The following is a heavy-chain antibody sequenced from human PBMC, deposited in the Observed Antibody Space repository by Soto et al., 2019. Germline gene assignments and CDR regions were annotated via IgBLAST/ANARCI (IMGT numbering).Heavy chain of an antibody. J-gene: IGHJ6*03. D-gene: IGHD3-10*01. CDR1: GFTFSSYW. CDR3: ARVRITMVRGVITPYYMDV. CDR2: IKQDGSEK. Sequence: GGSLRLSCAASGFTFSSYWMSWVRQAPGKGLEWVANIKQDGSEKYYVDSVKGRFTISRDNAKNSLYLQMNSLRAEDMAVYYCARVRITMVRGVITPYYMDVWGKGTTVTVSS. V-gene: IGHV3-7*01.